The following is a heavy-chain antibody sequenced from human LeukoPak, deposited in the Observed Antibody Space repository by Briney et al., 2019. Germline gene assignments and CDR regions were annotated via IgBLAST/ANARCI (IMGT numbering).Heavy chain of an antibody. J-gene: IGHJ6*02. CDR2: ISAYNGNT. V-gene: IGHV1-18*01. Sequence: ASVKVSCKASGYTFTSYGISWVRQAPGQGLEWMGWISAYNGNTNYAQKLQGRVTMTTDTSPSTAYMELRSLRSDDTAVYYCARGGIASKLAPQTPLDVWGQGTTVTVSS. CDR1: GYTFTSYG. D-gene: IGHD6-13*01. CDR3: ARGGIASKLAPQTPLDV.